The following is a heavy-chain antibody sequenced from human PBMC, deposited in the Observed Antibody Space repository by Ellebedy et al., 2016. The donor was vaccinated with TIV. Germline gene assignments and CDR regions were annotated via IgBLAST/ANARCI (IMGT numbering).Heavy chain of an antibody. CDR3: AKSFTANWFDP. Sequence: PGGSLRLSCAASGFTFTSYGMHWVRQAPGKGLEWVAVIWYDGSNKKYADSVKGRFTISRDNSKNSLYLQMNSLRAEDTAVYYCAKSFTANWFDPWGQGTLVTVSS. J-gene: IGHJ5*02. CDR1: GFTFTSYG. CDR2: IWYDGSNK. V-gene: IGHV3-33*06.